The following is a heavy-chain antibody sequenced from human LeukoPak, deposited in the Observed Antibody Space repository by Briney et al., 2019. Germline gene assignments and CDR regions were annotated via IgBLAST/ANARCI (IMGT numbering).Heavy chain of an antibody. CDR3: MVRGVYAFDI. CDR1: GFTFSSYA. CDR2: ISYDGSNK. V-gene: IGHV3-30*04. D-gene: IGHD3-10*01. J-gene: IGHJ3*02. Sequence: GGSLRLSCAASGFTFSSYAMHWVRQAPGKGLEWVAVISYDGSNKYYADSVKGRFTISRDNAKNSLYLQMNSLRAEDTAVYYCMVRGVYAFDIWGQGTMVTVSS.